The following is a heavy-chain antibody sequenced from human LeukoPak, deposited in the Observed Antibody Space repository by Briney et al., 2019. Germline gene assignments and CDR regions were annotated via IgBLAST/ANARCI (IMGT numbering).Heavy chain of an antibody. J-gene: IGHJ4*02. Sequence: PGGSLRLSCAASGFNFSSHWVPWVRQAPGKGLVWVSRISDDGSYTSNVDSVKGRFTISRDNVNNMLYLHMNSLRAEDTAVYYCASFGISWRSSYWGQGTLVTVSS. CDR3: ASFGISWRSSY. CDR2: ISDDGSYT. CDR1: GFNFSSHW. D-gene: IGHD2-21*01. V-gene: IGHV3-74*01.